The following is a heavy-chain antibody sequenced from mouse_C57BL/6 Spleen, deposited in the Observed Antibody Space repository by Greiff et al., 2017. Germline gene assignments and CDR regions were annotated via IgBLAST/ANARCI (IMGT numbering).Heavy chain of an antibody. CDR2: IDPETGGT. V-gene: IGHV1-15*01. CDR1: GYTFTDYE. CDR3: TSVYYDYDGGFAY. J-gene: IGHJ3*01. D-gene: IGHD2-4*01. Sequence: QVQLQQSGAELVRPGASVTLSCKASGYTFTDYEMHWVKQTPVHGLEWIGAIDPETGGTAYNQKFKGKAILTADKSSSTAYMELRSLTSEDSAVYYCTSVYYDYDGGFAYWGQGTLVTVSA.